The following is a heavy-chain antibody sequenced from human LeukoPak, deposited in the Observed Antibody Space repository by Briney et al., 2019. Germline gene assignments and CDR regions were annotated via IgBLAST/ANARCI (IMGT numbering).Heavy chain of an antibody. Sequence: PGGSLRLSCAASGFTFSSYAMSRVRQAPGKGLEWVSAISGSGGSTYYADSVKGRFTISRDDSKNTLYLQMNSLRAEDTAVYYRAKDYYDSSGYYLYNWFDPWGQGTLVTVSS. CDR1: GFTFSSYA. CDR2: ISGSGGST. D-gene: IGHD3-22*01. V-gene: IGHV3-23*01. J-gene: IGHJ5*02. CDR3: AKDYYDSSGYYLYNWFDP.